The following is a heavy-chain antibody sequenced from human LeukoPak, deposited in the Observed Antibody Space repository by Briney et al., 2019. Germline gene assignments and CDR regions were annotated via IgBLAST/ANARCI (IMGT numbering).Heavy chain of an antibody. CDR3: ARHSPRKIAVAGTTWWFDP. D-gene: IGHD6-19*01. CDR1: LGSISKYC. J-gene: IGHJ5*01. Sequence: PPEALSLTCIGSLGSISKYCWSWIRQPPGKGLEWIGYICYSGTTNYNPSLKSRVTISVDRSKNQFSLKLISVTAADTAVYYCARHSPRKIAVAGTTWWFDPWGQGTLVTVSS. V-gene: IGHV4-59*08. CDR2: ICYSGTT.